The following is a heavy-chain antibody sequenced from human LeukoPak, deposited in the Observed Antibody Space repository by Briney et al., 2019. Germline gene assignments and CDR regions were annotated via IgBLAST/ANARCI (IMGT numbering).Heavy chain of an antibody. CDR1: GGSINSGAYY. J-gene: IGHJ4*02. CDR2: IYTSGTT. V-gene: IGHV4-61*02. CDR3: ARDHPHYYYDTSGYYDY. Sequence: SQTLSLTCTASGGSINSGAYYWSWIRQPAGKGLEWIGRIYTSGTTNYNPSLNSRHTISTDTSKNQFSLKLSSVTAADTAVYYCARDHPHYYYDTSGYYDYWGQGILVTVSS. D-gene: IGHD3-22*01.